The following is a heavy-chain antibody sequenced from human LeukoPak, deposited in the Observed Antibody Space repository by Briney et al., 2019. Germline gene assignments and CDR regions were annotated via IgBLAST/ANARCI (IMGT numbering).Heavy chain of an antibody. CDR3: ARDQRITMIVVVVGGGPHDAFDI. D-gene: IGHD3-22*01. CDR1: GGSISSYY. CDR2: IYYSGST. Sequence: SETLSLTCTVSGGSISSYYWSWIRQPPGKGLEWLGYIYYSGSTNYYPSPKSRVTISVDTSTYQFSLKLSSVTAADTAVYYCARDQRITMIVVVVGGGPHDAFDIWGQGTMVTVSS. V-gene: IGHV4-59*01. J-gene: IGHJ3*02.